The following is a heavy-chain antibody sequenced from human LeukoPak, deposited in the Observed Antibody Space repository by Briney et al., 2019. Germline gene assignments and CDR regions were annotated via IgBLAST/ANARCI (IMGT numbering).Heavy chain of an antibody. D-gene: IGHD3-10*01. CDR1: GGTFSSYA. CDR2: IIPIFGTA. J-gene: IGHJ5*02. CDR3: ANLVEGAMVRGVITKPNWFDP. Sequence: SVKVSCKASGGTFSSYAISWVRQAPGQGLEWMGGIIPIFGTANYAQKFQGRVTITADESTSTAYMELSSLRSEDTAVYYCANLVEGAMVRGVITKPNWFDPWGQGTLVTVSS. V-gene: IGHV1-69*13.